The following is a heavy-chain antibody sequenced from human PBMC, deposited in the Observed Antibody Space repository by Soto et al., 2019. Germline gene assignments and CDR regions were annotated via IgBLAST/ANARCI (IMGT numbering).Heavy chain of an antibody. D-gene: IGHD3-22*01. CDR3: ARHRFNYYDDTVYYYFDS. V-gene: IGHV1-18*04. CDR1: GYSFTSYG. CDR2: ISGHNGNT. Sequence: ASVKVSCKASGYSFTSYGISWVRQAPGQGPEWMGWISGHNGNTNHPQSLQGRVTMTTDTSRNTAYMELRSLRSDDTAVYYCARHRFNYYDDTVYYYFDSWGQGTLVTSPQ. J-gene: IGHJ4*02.